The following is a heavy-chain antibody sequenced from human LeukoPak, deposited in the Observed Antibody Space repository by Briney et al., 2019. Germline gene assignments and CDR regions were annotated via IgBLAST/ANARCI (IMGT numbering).Heavy chain of an antibody. V-gene: IGHV3-33*01. CDR3: ARDRGEMATDY. CDR1: GFTFSSYG. J-gene: IGHJ4*02. Sequence: GGSLRLSCAASGFTFSSYGLHWVRQAPGKGLEWVAVIWYDGSKTYYADSVKGRFTISKDNPKNTLYLQMNSLRAEDTAVYYCARDRGEMATDYWGQGALVTVSS. D-gene: IGHD5-24*01. CDR2: IWYDGSKT.